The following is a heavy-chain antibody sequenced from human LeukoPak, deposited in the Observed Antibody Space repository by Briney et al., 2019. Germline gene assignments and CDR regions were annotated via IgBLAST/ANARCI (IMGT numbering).Heavy chain of an antibody. CDR1: GYTFTGYY. D-gene: IGHD6-19*01. CDR3: ARDSSGWYHWFDP. J-gene: IGHJ5*02. V-gene: IGHV1-8*03. Sequence: ASVKVSCKASGYTFTGYYMHWVRQATGQGLEWMGWMNTNSGNTDYAQKFQGRLTITRNTSISTAYMELSSLRSEDTAVYYCARDSSGWYHWFDPWGQGTLVTVSS. CDR2: MNTNSGNT.